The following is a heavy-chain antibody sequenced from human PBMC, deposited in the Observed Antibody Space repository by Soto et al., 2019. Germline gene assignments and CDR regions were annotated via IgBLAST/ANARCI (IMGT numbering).Heavy chain of an antibody. Sequence: PSETLSLTCAVYGGSFSGYYWSWIRQPPGKGLEWIGEINHSGSTNYNPSLKSRVTISVDTSKNQFSLKLSSVTAADTAVYYCARYSVTMFRWFDPWGQGTLVTVSS. CDR2: INHSGST. CDR1: GGSFSGYY. J-gene: IGHJ5*02. V-gene: IGHV4-34*01. D-gene: IGHD3-10*02. CDR3: ARYSVTMFRWFDP.